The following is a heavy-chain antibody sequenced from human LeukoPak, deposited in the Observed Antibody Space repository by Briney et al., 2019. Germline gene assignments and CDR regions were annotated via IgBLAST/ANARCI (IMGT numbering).Heavy chain of an antibody. CDR1: GYTFTNYY. CDR3: AKLATSDTGETY. CDR2: IDPNTGGT. J-gene: IGHJ4*02. Sequence: GASVKVSCKTSGYTFTNYYIHWVRQAPGQGLEWMGRIDPNTGGTKSAKNFQGRVTMTRDTSISTAYMALSGLRSDDTAVYYCAKLATSDTGETYWGQGTLVTVSS. V-gene: IGHV1-2*06. D-gene: IGHD3-16*01.